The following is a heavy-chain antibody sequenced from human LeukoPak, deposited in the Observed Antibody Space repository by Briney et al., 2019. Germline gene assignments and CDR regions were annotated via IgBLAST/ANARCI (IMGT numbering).Heavy chain of an antibody. CDR1: GGSFSGYY. Sequence: SSETLSLTCAVYGGSFSGYYWSWIRQPPGKGLEWIGEINHSGSTNYNPSLKSRVTISVDASKNQFSLKLSSVTAADTAVYYCARGVWVVPAAIRRQEDGRRENWFDPWGQGTLVTVSS. CDR2: INHSGST. CDR3: ARGVWVVPAAIRRQEDGRRENWFDP. J-gene: IGHJ5*02. D-gene: IGHD2-2*01. V-gene: IGHV4-34*01.